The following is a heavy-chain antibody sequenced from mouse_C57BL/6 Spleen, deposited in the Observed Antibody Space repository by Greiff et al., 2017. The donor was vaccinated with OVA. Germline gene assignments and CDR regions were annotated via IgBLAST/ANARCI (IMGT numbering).Heavy chain of an antibody. CDR3: ARSLYYYGSNPYWYFDV. CDR1: GYAFTNYL. CDR2: INPGSGGT. Sequence: VQLQQSGAELVRPGTSVKVSCKASGYAFTNYLIEWVKQRPGQGLEWIGVINPGSGGTNYNEKFKGKATLTADKSSSTAYMQLSSLTSEDSAVYFCARSLYYYGSNPYWYFDVWGTGTTVTVSS. D-gene: IGHD1-1*01. J-gene: IGHJ1*03. V-gene: IGHV1-54*01.